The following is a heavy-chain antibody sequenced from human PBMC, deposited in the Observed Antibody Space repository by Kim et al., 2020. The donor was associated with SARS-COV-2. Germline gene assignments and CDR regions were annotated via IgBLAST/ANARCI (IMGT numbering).Heavy chain of an antibody. V-gene: IGHV3-7*01. D-gene: IGHD3-16*01. CDR3: ARDNYGDYPD. J-gene: IGHJ4*02. Sequence: YVDPVRGRFTISQDNAKNSVDLQMSRLRVEDTAVYYCARDNYGDYPDWGQGTLVTVSS.